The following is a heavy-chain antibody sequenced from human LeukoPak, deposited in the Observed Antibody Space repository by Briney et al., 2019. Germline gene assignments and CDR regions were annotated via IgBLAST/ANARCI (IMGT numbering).Heavy chain of an antibody. CDR1: GGSISSNSHY. V-gene: IGHV4-39*01. Sequence: SETPSLTCTVSGGSISSNSHYWAWIRQPPGKGLEWIGSIYYTGVTFYSPSLKSRVTISVDTSKNQFSLKVISVTAADTAVYYCARKEASAGDYWGQGTLVTVSS. CDR3: ARKEASAGDY. D-gene: IGHD6-13*01. J-gene: IGHJ4*02. CDR2: IYYTGVT.